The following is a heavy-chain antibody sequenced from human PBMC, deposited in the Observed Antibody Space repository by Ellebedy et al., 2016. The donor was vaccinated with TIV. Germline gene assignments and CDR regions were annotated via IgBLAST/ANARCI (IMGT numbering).Heavy chain of an antibody. J-gene: IGHJ4*02. CDR3: EKGGRWEIFAPFDY. CDR1: GFTFSSYV. Sequence: GGSLRLSCAASGFTFSSYVMSWVRQAPGKGLEWVSGINISGGRIYYADSVKGLSTISRDNSKNTLYLQMNSLRAEDTAVYYCEKGGRWEIFAPFDYWGQGTLVTVSS. V-gene: IGHV3-23*01. CDR2: INISGGRI. D-gene: IGHD3-10*01.